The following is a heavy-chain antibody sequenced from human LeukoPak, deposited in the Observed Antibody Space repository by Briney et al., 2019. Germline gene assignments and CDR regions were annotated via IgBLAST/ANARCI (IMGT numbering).Heavy chain of an antibody. Sequence: SETLSLTCSVYGGSFSGYYWSWIRQPPGKGLEWIGEINHSGSTNYNSSLKSRVIISGDTSKNQFSLKLRSVTAADTAVYYCARTVTLDYWGQGTLVTVSS. V-gene: IGHV4-34*01. CDR3: ARTVTLDY. D-gene: IGHD4-23*01. CDR2: INHSGST. CDR1: GGSFSGYY. J-gene: IGHJ4*02.